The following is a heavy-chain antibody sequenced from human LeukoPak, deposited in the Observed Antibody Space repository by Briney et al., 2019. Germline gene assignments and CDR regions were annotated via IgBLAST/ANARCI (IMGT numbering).Heavy chain of an antibody. D-gene: IGHD1-20*01. CDR2: TYYRSKWYN. J-gene: IGHJ4*02. CDR1: GDSVSNNGAA. V-gene: IGHV6-1*01. Sequence: SQTLSLTCAISGDSVSNNGAAWNWIRQSPSRGLEWLGRTYYRSKWYNDYAVSVKSRITINPDTSKNQFSLQLNSVTPEDTAVYYCAKDLITGTILPFDYWGQGTLVTVSS. CDR3: AKDLITGTILPFDY.